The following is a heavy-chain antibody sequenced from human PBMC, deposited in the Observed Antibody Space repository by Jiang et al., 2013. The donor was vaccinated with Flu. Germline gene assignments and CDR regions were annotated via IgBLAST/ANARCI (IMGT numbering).Heavy chain of an antibody. Sequence: QLVESGGGLVQPGGSLKLSCAASGFSFSGFPIHWVRQASGTGLEWVGRIRSKSNSYATAYVASVEGRFTISRDDSKNTAYLQMNSLKTEDTALYYRTTGIMDADGTNFDYWGQGTLVT. CDR2: IRSKSNSYAT. V-gene: IGHV3-73*02. CDR1: GFSFSGFP. J-gene: IGHJ4*02. D-gene: IGHD5-24*01. CDR3: TTGIMDADGTNFDY.